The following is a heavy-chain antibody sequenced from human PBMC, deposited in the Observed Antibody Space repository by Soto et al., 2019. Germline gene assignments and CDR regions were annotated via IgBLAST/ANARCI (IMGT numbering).Heavy chain of an antibody. CDR1: GFTFSSYS. J-gene: IGHJ3*01. CDR3: VISPVGDAFNV. CDR2: ISSGSDYI. V-gene: IGHV3-21*01. Sequence: EVQLVESGGGLVKPGGSLRLSCAASGFTFSSYSMNWVRQAPGKGLEWVSSISSGSDYIFYADSVKGRFTISRDNAKNSLFLLMNSLTADDMAVYYCVISPVGDAFNVWSQGTVVTVSS.